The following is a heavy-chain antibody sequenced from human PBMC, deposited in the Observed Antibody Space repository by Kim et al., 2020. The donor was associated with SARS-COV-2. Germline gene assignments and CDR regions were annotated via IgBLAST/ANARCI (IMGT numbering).Heavy chain of an antibody. CDR3: ATATAAAGGFAY. V-gene: IGHV3-23*01. J-gene: IGHJ4*02. Sequence: YYADSGKGRFTISRDNSKNTLYLQMNSLRAEDTAVYYCATATAAAGGFAYWGQGTLVTVSS. D-gene: IGHD6-13*01.